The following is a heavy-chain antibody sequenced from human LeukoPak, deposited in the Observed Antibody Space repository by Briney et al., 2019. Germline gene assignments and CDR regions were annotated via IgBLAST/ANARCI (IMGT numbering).Heavy chain of an antibody. Sequence: SQTLSLTCAISGDSVSRNTVSWNWIRQSPSRGLEWLGSTYYRSKWYNDYAVSVRSRITINPGTSENKFSLQLTSVTPEDTAVYYCASQEKLQAHTFDIWGQGTMVTVSS. CDR3: ASQEKLQAHTFDI. CDR1: GDSVSRNTVS. CDR2: TYYRSKWYN. D-gene: IGHD6-6*01. J-gene: IGHJ3*02. V-gene: IGHV6-1*01.